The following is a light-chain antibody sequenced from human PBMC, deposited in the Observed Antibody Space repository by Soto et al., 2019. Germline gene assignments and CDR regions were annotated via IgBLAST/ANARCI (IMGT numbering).Light chain of an antibody. J-gene: IGKJ1*01. V-gene: IGKV1-5*01. Sequence: DIQMTQSPSTLSASVGDGVTITCRASQTISGWLAWYQQRPGKAPKLLISDASSLRSGAPSRFSGSGSGTEFTRNISSLQPDDFGSYYCPQYKSYPCTFGHGTTVEV. CDR2: DAS. CDR3: PQYKSYPCT. CDR1: QTISGW.